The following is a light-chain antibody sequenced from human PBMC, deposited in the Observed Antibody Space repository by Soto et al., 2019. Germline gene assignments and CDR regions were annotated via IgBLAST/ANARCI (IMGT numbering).Light chain of an antibody. J-gene: IGKJ1*01. V-gene: IGKV1-6*01. CDR2: AAS. Sequence: AIQMTQSPSTLSASVGDRVTITCRASQGIGNDLGWYQEKPGKAPNLLIYAASNLQSGVPSRFSGSGSGTDFTLTISSLQPDDFATYYYLDDYNYPWTFGQGTKVEIK. CDR1: QGIGND. CDR3: LDDYNYPWT.